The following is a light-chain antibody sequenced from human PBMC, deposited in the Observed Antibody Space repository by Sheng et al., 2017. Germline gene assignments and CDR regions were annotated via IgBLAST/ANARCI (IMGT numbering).Light chain of an antibody. CDR1: QSVSSSR. V-gene: IGKV3-15*01. CDR3: QQYNSWPT. J-gene: IGKJ3*01. Sequence: EIVLTQSPGTLSLSPGERATLSCRASQSVSSSRLAWYQQKPGQAPRLLIFGASTRATGVPARFSGSGSATEFTLTISSLQSEDFAVYYCQQYNSWPTFGPGT. CDR2: GAS.